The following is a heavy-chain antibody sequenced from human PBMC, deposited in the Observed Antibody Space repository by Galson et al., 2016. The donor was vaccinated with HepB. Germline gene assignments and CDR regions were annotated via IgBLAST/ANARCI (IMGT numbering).Heavy chain of an antibody. CDR3: TSVKWGCSGNSCVFDP. J-gene: IGHJ5*02. V-gene: IGHV4-4*02. D-gene: IGHD2-2*01. CDR1: GGSINSPHW. Sequence: SETLSLTCTVSGGSINSPHWWTWVRQSPVKGLEWIGEISPSGSLNYNPSLNSRVSMSLDKSRNYFSVKLTSVTAADTAIHYCTSVKWGCSGNSCVFDPWGQGTLVTVSS. CDR2: ISPSGSL.